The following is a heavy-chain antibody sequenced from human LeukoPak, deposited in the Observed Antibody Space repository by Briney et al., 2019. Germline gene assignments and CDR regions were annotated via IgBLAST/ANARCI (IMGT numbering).Heavy chain of an antibody. CDR3: TRQLTTLRGFDI. CDR1: RYTFTTSW. V-gene: IGHV5-51*01. D-gene: IGHD4-11*01. Sequence: GESLKISCKGSRYTFTTSWIDWVRQLPGKGLEWMGIIYPGDSDTRYSPSFQGQVTISADKSINTAYLQWTSLKASDTAMYYCTRQLTTLRGFDIWGQGTMVTASS. J-gene: IGHJ3*02. CDR2: IYPGDSDT.